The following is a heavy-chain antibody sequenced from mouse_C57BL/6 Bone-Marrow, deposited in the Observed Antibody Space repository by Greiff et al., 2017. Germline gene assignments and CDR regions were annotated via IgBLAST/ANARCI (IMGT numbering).Heavy chain of an antibody. J-gene: IGHJ3*01. V-gene: IGHV1-52*01. CDR1: GYTFTSYW. Sequence: VQLQQSGAELVRPGSSVKLSCKASGYTFTSYWMHWVKQRPIQGLEWIGNIDPSDSETHYNQKFKDKATLTVDKSSSTAYMQLSSLTSEDSAVYYCASDDSAWFAYWGQGTLVTVSA. CDR3: ASDDSAWFAY. CDR2: IDPSDSET. D-gene: IGHD2-12*01.